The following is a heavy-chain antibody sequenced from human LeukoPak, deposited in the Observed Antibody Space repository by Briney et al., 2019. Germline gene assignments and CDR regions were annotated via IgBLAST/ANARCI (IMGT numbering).Heavy chain of an antibody. V-gene: IGHV3-30*18. D-gene: IGHD2-21*01. CDR2: ISYDGSNK. J-gene: IGHJ4*02. Sequence: GGSLRLPCAASGFTFSSYGMHWVGQPPAKGRGWVAVISYDGSNKYYADSGRGRLTISRENSKNTLYLQMNSLRAEDTAVYYCAKDAGISRLLYYFDYWGQETLVTVSS. CDR1: GFTFSSYG. CDR3: AKDAGISRLLYYFDY.